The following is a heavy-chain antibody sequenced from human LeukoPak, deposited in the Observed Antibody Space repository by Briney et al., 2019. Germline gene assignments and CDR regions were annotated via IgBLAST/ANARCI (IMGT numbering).Heavy chain of an antibody. V-gene: IGHV4-59*01. J-gene: IGHJ6*02. CDR2: IYYSGST. D-gene: IGHD2-2*01. CDR1: GGSISSYY. Sequence: SETLSLTCTVSGGSISSYYWSWIRQPPGKGLEWIGYIYYSGSTNYNPSLKSRATISVDTSKNQFSLKLSSVTAADTAVYYCARAAHCSSTSCYDPTYYYYGMDVWGQGTTVTVSS. CDR3: ARAAHCSSTSCYDPTYYYYGMDV.